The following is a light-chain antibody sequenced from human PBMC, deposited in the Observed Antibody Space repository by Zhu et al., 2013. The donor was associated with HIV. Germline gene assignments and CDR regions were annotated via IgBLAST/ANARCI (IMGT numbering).Light chain of an antibody. J-gene: IGLJ3*02. CDR3: QSYDSSLSAWV. CDR1: RSNIGSNT. Sequence: QSVLTQPPSASGTPGQRVTISCSGSRSNIGSNTVNWYQQLPGTAPKLLIDSNNQRPSGVPDRFSGSKSGTSASLAISGLQSEDEADYYCQSYDSSLSAWVFGGGTKLTVL. V-gene: IGLV1-44*01. CDR2: SNN.